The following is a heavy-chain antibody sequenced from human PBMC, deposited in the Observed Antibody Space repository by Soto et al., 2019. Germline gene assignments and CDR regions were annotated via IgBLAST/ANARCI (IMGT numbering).Heavy chain of an antibody. CDR3: ARDLTY. J-gene: IGHJ4*02. Sequence: SETLSLTCAVYGGSFSGYYWSWIRQPPGKGLEWIGEINHSGSTNYNPSLKSRVTISVDTSKNQFSLKLSSVTAADTAIYYCARDLTYWGQGTLVTVSS. CDR1: GGSFSGYY. V-gene: IGHV4-34*01. CDR2: INHSGST.